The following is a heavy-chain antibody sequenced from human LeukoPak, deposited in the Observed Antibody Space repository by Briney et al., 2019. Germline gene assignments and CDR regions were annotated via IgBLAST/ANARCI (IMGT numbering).Heavy chain of an antibody. J-gene: IGHJ3*02. CDR1: GFTFSSYW. V-gene: IGHV3-7*01. D-gene: IGHD1-26*01. Sequence: PGGSLRLSCAASGFTFSSYWMSWVRQAPGKGLEWVANIKQDGSEKYYVDSVKGRFTISRDNAKNSLYLQMNSLRAEDTAVYYCASQFRYSGSLDAFDIWGQGTMVTVSS. CDR3: ASQFRYSGSLDAFDI. CDR2: IKQDGSEK.